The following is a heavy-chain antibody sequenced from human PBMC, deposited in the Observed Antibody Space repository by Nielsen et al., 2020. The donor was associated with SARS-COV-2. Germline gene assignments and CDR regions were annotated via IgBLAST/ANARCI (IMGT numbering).Heavy chain of an antibody. CDR3: ARATGANWSYYYYYGMDV. Sequence: GGSLRLSCEGSGFTFSKYWMHWVRQVPGKGLVWVSRINSDGTSTGYADSVKGRFTISRDNAKNSLYLQMNSLRDEDTAVYYCARATGANWSYYYYYGMDVWGQGTTVTVSS. D-gene: IGHD1-20*01. V-gene: IGHV3-74*01. CDR2: INSDGTST. CDR1: GFTFSKYW. J-gene: IGHJ6*02.